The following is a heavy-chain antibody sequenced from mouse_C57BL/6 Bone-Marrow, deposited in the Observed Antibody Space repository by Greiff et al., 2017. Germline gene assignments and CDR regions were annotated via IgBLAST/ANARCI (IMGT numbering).Heavy chain of an antibody. Sequence: EVKLVESGPELVKPGASVKISCKASGYSFTGYYMNWVKQSPETSLEWIGEINPSTGGTTYNQKFKAKATLTVDKSSSTAYMQLKSLTSEDSAVYYCARCPQLKDFDYWGQGTTLTVSS. CDR3: ARCPQLKDFDY. V-gene: IGHV1-42*01. CDR2: INPSTGGT. D-gene: IGHD1-3*01. CDR1: GYSFTGYY. J-gene: IGHJ2*01.